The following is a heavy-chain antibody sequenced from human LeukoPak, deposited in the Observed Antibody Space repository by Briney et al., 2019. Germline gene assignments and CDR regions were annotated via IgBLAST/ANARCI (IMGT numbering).Heavy chain of an antibody. CDR2: IYHSGST. D-gene: IGHD3-22*01. Sequence: GSLRLSCAASGFTVSSNYMSWIRQPPGKGLEWIGSIYHSGSTYYNPSLKSRVTTSVDTSKNQFSLKLSSVTAADTAVYYCARIPHYYDSSGYYYYFDYWGQGTLVTVSS. CDR1: GFTVSSNY. V-gene: IGHV4-38-2*01. CDR3: ARIPHYYDSSGYYYYFDY. J-gene: IGHJ4*02.